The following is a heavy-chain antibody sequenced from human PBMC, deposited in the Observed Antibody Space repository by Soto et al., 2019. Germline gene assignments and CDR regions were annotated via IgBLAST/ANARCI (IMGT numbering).Heavy chain of an antibody. CDR3: AKGLNDYIWGSYRFFDY. V-gene: IGHV3-23*01. CDR2: ISGSGGST. Sequence: GSLRLSCAASGFTFSSYAMSWVRQAPGKGLEWVSAISGSGGSTYYADSVKGRFTISRDNSKNTLYLQMNSLRAEDTAVYYCAKGLNDYIWGSYRFFDYWGQGTLVTVSS. J-gene: IGHJ4*02. CDR1: GFTFSSYA. D-gene: IGHD3-16*02.